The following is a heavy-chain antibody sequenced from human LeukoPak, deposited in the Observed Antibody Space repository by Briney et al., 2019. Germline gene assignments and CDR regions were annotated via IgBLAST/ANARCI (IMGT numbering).Heavy chain of an antibody. D-gene: IGHD3-10*01. CDR2: INPNSGGT. V-gene: IGHV1-2*02. Sequence: VASVKVSCKASGYTFTGYYMHWVRQAPGQGLEWMGWINPNSGGTNYAQKFQGRVTMTRDTSISTAYMELSRLRSDDTAVYYCARDDYYGPGVFDYWGQGTLVTVSS. CDR3: ARDDYYGPGVFDY. CDR1: GYTFTGYY. J-gene: IGHJ4*02.